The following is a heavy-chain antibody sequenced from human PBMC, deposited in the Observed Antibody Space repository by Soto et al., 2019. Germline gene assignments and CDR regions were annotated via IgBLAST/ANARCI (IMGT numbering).Heavy chain of an antibody. J-gene: IGHJ4*02. CDR3: ARCTYNWNDVNVGGFDY. CDR2: IYSGGST. V-gene: IGHV3-53*02. Sequence: EVQLVETGGGLIQPGGSLRLSCAASGFTVSSNYMSWVRQAPGKGLEWVSVIYSGGSTYYADSVKGRFTISRDNSKNTLYLQMNSLRAEDTAVYYCARCTYNWNDVNVGGFDYWGQGTLVTVSS. CDR1: GFTVSSNY. D-gene: IGHD1-20*01.